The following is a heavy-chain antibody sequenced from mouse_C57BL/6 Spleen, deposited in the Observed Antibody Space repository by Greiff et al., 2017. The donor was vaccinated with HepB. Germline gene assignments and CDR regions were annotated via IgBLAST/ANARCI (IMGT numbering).Heavy chain of an antibody. Sequence: VQLQQPGAELVKPGASVKLSCKASGYTFTSYWMQWVKQRPGQGLEWIGEIDPSDSYTNYNQKFKGKATLTVDTSSSTAYMQLSSLTSEDSAVYYCARGMRASQSTWFAYWGQGTLVTVSA. J-gene: IGHJ3*01. CDR1: GYTFTSYW. V-gene: IGHV1-50*01. CDR3: ARGMRASQSTWFAY. CDR2: IDPSDSYT. D-gene: IGHD3-3*01.